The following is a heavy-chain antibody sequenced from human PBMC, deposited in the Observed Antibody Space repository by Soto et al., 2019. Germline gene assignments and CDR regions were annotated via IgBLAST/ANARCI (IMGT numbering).Heavy chain of an antibody. V-gene: IGHV3-23*01. J-gene: IGHJ4*02. CDR1: GFTFRSYA. CDR3: AKVGAIAGNLGPYY. CDR2: ISGSGDST. Sequence: PGGSLRLSCAASGFTFRSYAMSWARQDTGKGLEWVSGISGSGDSTYYTDSVEGRFTISRDNSKNTLYLEMNSLRADDTAVYYCAKVGAIAGNLGPYYWGQGTLVTVSS. D-gene: IGHD1-20*01.